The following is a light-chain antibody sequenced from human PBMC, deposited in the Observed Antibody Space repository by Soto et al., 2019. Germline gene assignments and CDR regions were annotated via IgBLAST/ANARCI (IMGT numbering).Light chain of an antibody. CDR2: GAS. CDR3: QQYKNWPYT. J-gene: IGKJ2*01. V-gene: IGKV3-15*01. Sequence: EIVMTQSPATLSVSPGERATLSCRASQSISSSLAWYQQKPGQAPRLLIYGASTRATGIPARFSGSGSGTEFTLTISSLQSEDFAVYYCQQYKNWPYTFGQGTKLEIK. CDR1: QSISSS.